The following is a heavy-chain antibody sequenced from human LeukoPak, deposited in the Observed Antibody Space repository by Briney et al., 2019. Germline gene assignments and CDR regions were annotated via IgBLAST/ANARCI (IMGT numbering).Heavy chain of an antibody. CDR3: AKDLSIAVSTSNWFDP. J-gene: IGHJ5*02. CDR2: IRQDGGEK. Sequence: PGGSLRLSCAVSGFTFTDYWMNWVRQAPGKGLEWVASIRQDGGEKSYVDSVKGRFTISRDSSKNTLYLQMNSLRAEDTAVYYCAKDLSIAVSTSNWFDPWGQGTLVTVSS. D-gene: IGHD2-15*01. CDR1: GFTFTDYW. V-gene: IGHV3-7*01.